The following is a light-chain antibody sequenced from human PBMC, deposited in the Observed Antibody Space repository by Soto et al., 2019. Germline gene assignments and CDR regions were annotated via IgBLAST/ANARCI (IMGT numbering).Light chain of an antibody. Sequence: IVLTQSPATLSLSPGERATLSCRASQSVSSYLAWYQQKPGQAPRLLIYDASNRATGIPGRFSGSGSGTDFTLTISSLEPEDFAVYYCQQRMESFGQGTRLEIK. J-gene: IGKJ5*01. V-gene: IGKV3-11*01. CDR2: DAS. CDR1: QSVSSY. CDR3: QQRMES.